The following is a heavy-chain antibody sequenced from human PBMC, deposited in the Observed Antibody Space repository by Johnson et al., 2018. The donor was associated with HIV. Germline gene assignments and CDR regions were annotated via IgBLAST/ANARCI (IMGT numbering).Heavy chain of an antibody. D-gene: IGHD3-10*01. CDR3: ARGGLLWFGHPAD. Sequence: VQLVESGGGLVKPGGSLRLSCAASGFTFSDCYMSWVRQAPGKGLEWVANIKQDGSEKYCVDSVKGRFTISRDNAKNSLYLQMNSLRAEDTAVYYCARGGLLWFGHPADWGQGTMVTVSS. CDR2: IKQDGSEK. V-gene: IGHV3-7*01. CDR1: GFTFSDCY. J-gene: IGHJ3*01.